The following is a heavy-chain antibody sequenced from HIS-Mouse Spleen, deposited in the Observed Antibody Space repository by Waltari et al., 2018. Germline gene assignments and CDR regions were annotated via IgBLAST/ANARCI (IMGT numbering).Heavy chain of an antibody. J-gene: IGHJ2*01. CDR3: ARGGLAAAGWYFDL. CDR2: IYSGGST. CDR1: GFTVSSNY. Sequence: ELQLVESGGGLIQPGGSLRLSCAASGFTVSSNYMSWVRQAPGKGLEWVSVIYSGGSTYYADSVKGRFTISRDNSKNTLYLQMNSLRAEDTAVYYCARGGLAAAGWYFDLWGRGTLVTVSS. D-gene: IGHD6-13*01. V-gene: IGHV3-53*01.